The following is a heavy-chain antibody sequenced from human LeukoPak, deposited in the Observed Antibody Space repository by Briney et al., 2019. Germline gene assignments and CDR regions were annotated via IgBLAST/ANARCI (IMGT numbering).Heavy chain of an antibody. J-gene: IGHJ5*02. V-gene: IGHV4-59*01. CDR1: GGSISSYY. CDR2: IYYSGST. CDR3: ARNGRMITFGGVIAPFDP. D-gene: IGHD3-16*02. Sequence: PSETLSLTCTVSGGSISSYYWSWIRQPPGKGLEWIGYIYYSGSTNYNPSLKSRVTISVDTSKNQFSLKLSSVTAADTAVYYCARNGRMITFGGVIAPFDPWGQGTLVTVSS.